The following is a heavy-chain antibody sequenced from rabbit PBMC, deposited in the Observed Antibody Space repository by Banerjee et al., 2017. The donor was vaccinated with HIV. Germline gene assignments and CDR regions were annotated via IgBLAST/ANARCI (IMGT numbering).Heavy chain of an antibody. Sequence: QSLEESGGDLVKPGASLTLTCTASGFSFSSDYYICWVRQAPGKGLEWIACIYAGSSDSTYYASWAKGRFTISKTSSTTVTLQMTSLTAADTATYFCARDSYDDYGAWGFNLWGQGTLVTVS. D-gene: IGHD2-1*01. CDR3: ARDSYDDYGAWGFNL. V-gene: IGHV1S40*01. CDR2: IYAGSSDST. J-gene: IGHJ4*01. CDR1: GFSFSSDYY.